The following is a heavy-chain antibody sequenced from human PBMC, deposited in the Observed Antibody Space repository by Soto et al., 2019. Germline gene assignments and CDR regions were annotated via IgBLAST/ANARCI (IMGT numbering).Heavy chain of an antibody. Sequence: EVQLLESGGGLVQPGGSLRLSCAASGFTFSSYAMSWVRQAPGKGLEWVSTISGSGGRTYYADSVKGRFTTSRDNSKNTLYLKMNILRAEDTAVYYCAKGFEGSWIQLWLPGAFDIWGQGTMVTVSS. CDR3: AKGFEGSWIQLWLPGAFDI. CDR1: GFTFSSYA. V-gene: IGHV3-23*01. D-gene: IGHD5-18*01. CDR2: ISGSGGRT. J-gene: IGHJ3*02.